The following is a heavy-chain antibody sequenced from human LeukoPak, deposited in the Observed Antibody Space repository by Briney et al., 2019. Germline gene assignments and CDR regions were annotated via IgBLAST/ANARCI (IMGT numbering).Heavy chain of an antibody. CDR2: INPNSGGT. CDR1: GYTFTGYY. Sequence: VASVKVSCKASGYTFTGYYMHWVRQAPGQGLEWMGWINPNSGGTNYAQKFQGRVTMTRDTSISTAYMELSSLRAEDTAIYYCARIIPPYDAFDLWGQGTWVTVSS. CDR3: ARIIPPYDAFDL. V-gene: IGHV1-2*02. J-gene: IGHJ3*01. D-gene: IGHD2-21*01.